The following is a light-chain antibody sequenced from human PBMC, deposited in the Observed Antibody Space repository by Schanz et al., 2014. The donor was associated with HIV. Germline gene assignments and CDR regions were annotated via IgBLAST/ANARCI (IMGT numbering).Light chain of an antibody. CDR1: SSNLGTNFQ. V-gene: IGLV1-40*01. Sequence: QSVLTQPPSVSRAPGQRVTISCTGGSSNLGTNFQVHWYQQLPGTAPKLLIYNNNIRPSGVPDRFSGSKSGTSASLAITGLQPEDEADYFCQSYDKSLSVVIFGGGTKLTVL. J-gene: IGLJ2*01. CDR3: QSYDKSLSVVI. CDR2: NNN.